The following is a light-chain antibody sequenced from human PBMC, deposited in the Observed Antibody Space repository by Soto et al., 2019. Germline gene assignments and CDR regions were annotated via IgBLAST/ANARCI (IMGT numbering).Light chain of an antibody. J-gene: IGLJ2*01. V-gene: IGLV2-14*01. Sequence: QSALTQPASVSESPGQSITISCTGTSSDIGVSTFVSWYQQHPGKAPELIIYEVSDRPSGVSHRFSGSKSGNTASLTISGLQAEDEADYYWSSDTTFHTLVFGGGTMVTVL. CDR3: SSDTTFHTLV. CDR2: EVS. CDR1: SSDIGVSTF.